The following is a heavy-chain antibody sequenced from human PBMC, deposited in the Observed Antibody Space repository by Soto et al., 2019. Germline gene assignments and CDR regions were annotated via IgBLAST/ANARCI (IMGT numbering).Heavy chain of an antibody. CDR1: GYTFTSYY. D-gene: IGHD6-19*01. Sequence: ASVKVSCKASGYTFTSYYMHWVRQAPGQGLEWMGIINPSGGSTSYAQKFQGRVTMTRDTSTSTVYMELSSLRSEDTAVYYCAREGDGVAGPRGPFDYWGQGTVLTVSS. CDR3: AREGDGVAGPRGPFDY. V-gene: IGHV1-46*01. CDR2: INPSGGST. J-gene: IGHJ4*02.